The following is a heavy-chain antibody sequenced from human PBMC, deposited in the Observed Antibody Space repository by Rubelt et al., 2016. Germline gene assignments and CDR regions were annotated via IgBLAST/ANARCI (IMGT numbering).Heavy chain of an antibody. CDR3: AYGDHDQGIEY. D-gene: IGHD4-17*01. J-gene: IGHJ4*02. V-gene: IGHV3-21*04. CDR2: ISSSSSYI. Sequence: GRGLEWVSSISSSSSYIYYADSVKGRFTISRDNAKNSLYLQMNSLRAEDTAVYYCAYGDHDQGIEYWGQGTLVTVSS.